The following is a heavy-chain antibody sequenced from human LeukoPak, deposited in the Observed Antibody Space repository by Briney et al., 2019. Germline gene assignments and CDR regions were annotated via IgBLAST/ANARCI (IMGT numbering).Heavy chain of an antibody. J-gene: IGHJ5*02. CDR2: IYTSGST. CDR1: GGSISSYY. V-gene: IGHV4-4*07. D-gene: IGHD1-7*01. CDR3: AAGELELRAWFDP. Sequence: PSETLSLTCTVSGGSISSYYWSWLRQPAGKGLEWIGRIYTSGSTNYNPSLKSRVTMSVDTSKNQFSLKLSSVTAADTAVYYCAAGELELRAWFDPWGQGTLVTVSS.